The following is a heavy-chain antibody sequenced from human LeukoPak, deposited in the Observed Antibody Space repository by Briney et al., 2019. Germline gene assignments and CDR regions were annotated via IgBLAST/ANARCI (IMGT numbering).Heavy chain of an antibody. CDR1: GFTFSSYS. CDR2: ISSSSSYI. D-gene: IGHD4-17*01. V-gene: IGHV3-21*04. Sequence: GGSLRLSCAASGFTFSSYSMNWVRQAPGKGLEWVSSISSSSSYIYYADSVKGRFTISRDNAKNSLYLQMNSLRAEDTAVYYCASWGQDYGDAFDIWGQGTMVTVSS. CDR3: ASWGQDYGDAFDI. J-gene: IGHJ3*02.